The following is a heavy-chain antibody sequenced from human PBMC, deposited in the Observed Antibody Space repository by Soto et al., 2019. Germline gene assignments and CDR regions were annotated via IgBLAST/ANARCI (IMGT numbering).Heavy chain of an antibody. Sequence: PGGSLRLSCAASGFTFSSYGMHWVRQAPGKGLEWVAVIWYDGSNKYYADSVKGRFTISRDNSKNTLYLQMNSLRAEDTAVYYCAREGYDFWSGYPPRSTGYGMDVWGQGTTVTVSS. CDR2: IWYDGSNK. V-gene: IGHV3-33*01. D-gene: IGHD3-3*01. J-gene: IGHJ6*02. CDR3: AREGYDFWSGYPPRSTGYGMDV. CDR1: GFTFSSYG.